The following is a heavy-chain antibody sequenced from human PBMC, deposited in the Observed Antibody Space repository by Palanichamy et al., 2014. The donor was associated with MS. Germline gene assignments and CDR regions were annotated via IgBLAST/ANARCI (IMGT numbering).Heavy chain of an antibody. D-gene: IGHD2-8*02. V-gene: IGHV1-46*01. CDR2: INPSGGST. J-gene: IGHJ5*02. CDR3: TRSPGGVRSRPSAPYRLRFFDV. CDR1: GYTFTTYY. Sequence: QVRLTQSGSEMKRPGASVRISCKSSGYTFTTYYIHWVRQAPGQGLEWMGIINPSGGSTNYKEKFKGRVTMTGDTSTSTVHLEVSGLTSEDTAMYYCTRSPGGVRSRPSAPYRLRFFDVWGQGSLVTVSS.